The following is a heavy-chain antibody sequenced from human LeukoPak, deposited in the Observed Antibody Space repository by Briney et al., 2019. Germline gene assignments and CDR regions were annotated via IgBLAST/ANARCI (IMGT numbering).Heavy chain of an antibody. D-gene: IGHD3-16*01. J-gene: IGHJ4*02. CDR1: GFTFSSAW. CDR3: TTLGGFDY. Sequence: PGGSLRLSCAASGFTFSSAWMSWVRQAPGKGLEWVGRIKSKSEGGTTDYAAPVKGRFSISRDDSKNALSLQMNSLKTEDTAVYYCTTLGGFDYWGQGTLVTVSS. CDR2: IKSKSEGGTT. V-gene: IGHV3-15*01.